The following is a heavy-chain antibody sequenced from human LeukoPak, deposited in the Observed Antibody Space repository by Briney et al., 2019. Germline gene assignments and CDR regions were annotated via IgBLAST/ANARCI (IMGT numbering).Heavy chain of an antibody. J-gene: IGHJ4*02. CDR1: GFTFSSCA. Sequence: GGSLRLSCVASGFTFSSCAMHWVRQALGKGLEYVSAITTDGGSTYYANSVKGRFAISRDNSKNTLYLQMGSLRAEDMAVYYCVRDVSGSYINWGQGTLVTVSS. CDR2: ITTDGGST. V-gene: IGHV3-64*01. CDR3: VRDVSGSYIN. D-gene: IGHD1-26*01.